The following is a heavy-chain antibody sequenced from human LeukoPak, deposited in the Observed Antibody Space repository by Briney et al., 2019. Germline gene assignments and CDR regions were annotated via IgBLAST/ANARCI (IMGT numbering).Heavy chain of an antibody. Sequence: PGGSLRLSCAASGFTFSSYAMSWVRQAPGKGLEWVSAISGSGSTIYYADSVKGRFTISRDNAKNSLYLQMNSLTAEDTAVYYCARAGCSTSCSKNYYYYAMDVWGQGTTVTVSS. CDR1: GFTFSSYA. V-gene: IGHV3-23*01. J-gene: IGHJ6*02. CDR2: ISGSGSTI. D-gene: IGHD2-2*01. CDR3: ARAGCSTSCSKNYYYYAMDV.